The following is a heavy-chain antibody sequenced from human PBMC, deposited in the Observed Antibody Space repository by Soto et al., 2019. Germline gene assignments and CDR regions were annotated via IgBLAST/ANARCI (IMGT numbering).Heavy chain of an antibody. D-gene: IGHD5-12*01. J-gene: IGHJ4*02. Sequence: GASVKVSCKASGYTFTIYDINWVRQATGQGLEWMGWMSPNSGNTGYAQKFQGRVTMTRNTSISTAYMELSSLRSEDTAVYYCARGYSGYDQEVDYWGQGTLVTVSS. CDR3: ARGYSGYDQEVDY. CDR2: MSPNSGNT. V-gene: IGHV1-8*01. CDR1: GYTFTIYD.